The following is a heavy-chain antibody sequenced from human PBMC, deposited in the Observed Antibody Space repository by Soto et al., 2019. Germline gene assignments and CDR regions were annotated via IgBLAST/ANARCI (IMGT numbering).Heavy chain of an antibody. CDR1: GFTFANYA. Sequence: GGSLRLSCTASGFTFANYAMHWVRQAPGKGLEWVSRVSAGGDNTDYADAVKGRFTISRDNSKNTLYLQMNSLRAEDTAVYYCAKDPSSGFAMENYFDYWGQGTLVTVSS. D-gene: IGHD3-10*01. J-gene: IGHJ4*02. V-gene: IGHV3-23*01. CDR3: AKDPSSGFAMENYFDY. CDR2: VSAGGDNT.